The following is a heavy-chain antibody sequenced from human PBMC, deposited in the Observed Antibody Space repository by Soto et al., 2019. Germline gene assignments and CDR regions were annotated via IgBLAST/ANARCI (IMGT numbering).Heavy chain of an antibody. CDR3: ARDHSEGYDILTGYRGFDP. CDR2: INAGNGNT. V-gene: IGHV1-3*01. Sequence: ASVKVSCKASGYTFTSYAMHWLRQAPGQGLEWMGWINAGNGNTKYSQKFQGRVTITRDTSASTAYMEMSSLRSEDTAVYYCARDHSEGYDILTGYRGFDPWGQGTLVTVS. CDR1: GYTFTSYA. D-gene: IGHD3-9*01. J-gene: IGHJ5*02.